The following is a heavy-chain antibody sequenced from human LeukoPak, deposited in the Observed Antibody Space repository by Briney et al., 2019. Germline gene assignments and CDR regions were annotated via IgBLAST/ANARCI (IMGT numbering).Heavy chain of an antibody. CDR1: GGSFSGYY. CDR2: INHSGST. D-gene: IGHD2/OR15-2a*01. J-gene: IGHJ4*02. Sequence: PSETLSLTCAVYGGSFSGYYWSWIRQPPGKGLEWIGEINHSGSTNYNPSLKSRVTISLDTSKNQILLKLSSVTAADTAVYYCARVGISIYSFDYWGQGTLVTVSS. CDR3: ARVGISIYSFDY. V-gene: IGHV4-34*01.